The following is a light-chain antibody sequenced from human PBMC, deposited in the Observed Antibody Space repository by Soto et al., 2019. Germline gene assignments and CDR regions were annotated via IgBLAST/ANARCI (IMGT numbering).Light chain of an antibody. Sequence: QSALTQPASVSGSPGQSITISCTGTSSDVGGYNYVSWYQRHPGKAPKLMIYEVTNRPSGVSNRFSGSKSGNTASLTISGLQADDEADYYCSSYTSSITYVFGTGTKVTVL. J-gene: IGLJ1*01. CDR2: EVT. V-gene: IGLV2-14*01. CDR1: SSDVGGYNY. CDR3: SSYTSSITYV.